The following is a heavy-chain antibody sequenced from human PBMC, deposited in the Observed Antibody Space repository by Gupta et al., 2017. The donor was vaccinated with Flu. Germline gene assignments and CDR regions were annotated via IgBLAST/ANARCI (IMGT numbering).Heavy chain of an antibody. D-gene: IGHD4-17*01. V-gene: IGHV3-74*03. J-gene: IGHJ4*02. CDR3: ATVTSGC. Sequence: AASGFTFSSSYLQWVRQAPGKGLVWVSRINPDGSSTTYAESVKGRFTISRDNAKNTLYLQMNSPGDDDTAVYYCATVTSGCWGQGTLVTVSS. CDR2: INPDGSST. CDR1: GFTFSSSY.